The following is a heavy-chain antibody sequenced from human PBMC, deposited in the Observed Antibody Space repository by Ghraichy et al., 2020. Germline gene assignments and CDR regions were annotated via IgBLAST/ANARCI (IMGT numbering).Heavy chain of an antibody. CDR3: ARDVTYYDFWSGYPPGGY. D-gene: IGHD3-3*01. Sequence: ASVKVSCKASGYTFTSYGISWVRQAPGQGLEWMGWISAYNGNTNYAQKLQGRVTMTTDTSTSTAYMELRSLRSDDTAVYYCARDVTYYDFWSGYPPGGYWGQGTLVTVSS. CDR2: ISAYNGNT. J-gene: IGHJ4*02. CDR1: GYTFTSYG. V-gene: IGHV1-18*04.